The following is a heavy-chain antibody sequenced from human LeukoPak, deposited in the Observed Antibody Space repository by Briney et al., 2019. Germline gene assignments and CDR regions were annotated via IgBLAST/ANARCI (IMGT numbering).Heavy chain of an antibody. CDR3: AKQHASYYYDSSGYPDY. Sequence: GGSLRLSCAASGFTLSSYGMHWVRQAPGKGLEWVAVIWYDGSNKYYADSVKGRFTISRDNSKNTLYLQMNSLRAEDTAVYYCAKQHASYYYDSSGYPDYWGQGTLVTVSS. D-gene: IGHD3-22*01. CDR2: IWYDGSNK. V-gene: IGHV3-33*06. CDR1: GFTLSSYG. J-gene: IGHJ4*02.